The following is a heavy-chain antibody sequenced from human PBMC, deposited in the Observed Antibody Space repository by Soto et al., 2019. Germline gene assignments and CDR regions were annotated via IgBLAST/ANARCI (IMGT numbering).Heavy chain of an antibody. Sequence: GASVKVSCRASGGTFSSYAISWVRQAPGQGLEWMGGIIPIFGTANYAQKFQGRVTITADKSTSTSYMELSSLRSEDTAMYYCANHRGSQYYYYGMDVWGQGTTVTVSS. D-gene: IGHD3-10*01. V-gene: IGHV1-69*06. CDR3: ANHRGSQYYYYGMDV. J-gene: IGHJ6*02. CDR2: IIPIFGTA. CDR1: GGTFSSYA.